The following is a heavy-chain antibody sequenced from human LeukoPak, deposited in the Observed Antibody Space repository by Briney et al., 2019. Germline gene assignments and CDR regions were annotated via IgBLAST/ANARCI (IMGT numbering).Heavy chain of an antibody. CDR2: IYHSGST. V-gene: IGHV4-30-2*01. CDR3: ASSPYDSSGCIDY. Sequence: PSETLSLTCAVSGGSISSGGYSWSWIRQPPGKGLEWIGYIYHSGSTYYNPSLKSRVTISVDRSKNQFSLKLSSVTAADTAVYYCASSPYDSSGCIDYWGQGTLVTVSS. J-gene: IGHJ4*02. CDR1: GGSISSGGYS. D-gene: IGHD3-22*01.